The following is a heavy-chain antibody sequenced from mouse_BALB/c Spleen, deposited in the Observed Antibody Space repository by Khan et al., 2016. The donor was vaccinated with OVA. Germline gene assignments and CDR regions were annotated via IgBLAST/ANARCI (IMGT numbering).Heavy chain of an antibody. J-gene: IGHJ1*01. CDR3: ARSTWYFDV. Sequence: EVQLQQSGPELEKPGASVKISCKASGYSFTGYNMNWVKQSNGKSLEWIGNFDPYYGGISYNQKFKGKATLTVDKSSSTAYMQLKSLTSDDSAVYYCARSTWYFDVWGAGTTVTVSS. V-gene: IGHV1-39*01. CDR2: FDPYYGGI. CDR1: GYSFTGYN.